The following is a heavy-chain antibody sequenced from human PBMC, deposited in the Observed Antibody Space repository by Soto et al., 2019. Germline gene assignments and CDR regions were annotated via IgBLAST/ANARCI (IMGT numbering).Heavy chain of an antibody. D-gene: IGHD2-15*01. Sequence: SETLSLTCTVPGGSISSYYWSWIRQPPGKELEWIGYIYYSGSTNYNPSLKSRVTISVDTSKNQFSLKLSSVTAADTAVYYCARGPFCSGGSCYFYYFDYWGQGTLVTVSS. CDR3: ARGPFCSGGSCYFYYFDY. CDR2: IYYSGST. CDR1: GGSISSYY. V-gene: IGHV4-59*01. J-gene: IGHJ4*02.